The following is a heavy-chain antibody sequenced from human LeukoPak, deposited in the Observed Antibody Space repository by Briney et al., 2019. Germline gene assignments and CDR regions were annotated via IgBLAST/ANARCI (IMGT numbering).Heavy chain of an antibody. CDR3: ARASKQLWFPFDY. J-gene: IGHJ4*02. Sequence: SETLSLTCTVSGGSISSSSYYWGWIRQPPGKGLEWIGSIYYSGSTYYNPSLKSRVTISVDTSKNQFSLKLSSVTAADTAVYYCARASKQLWFPFDYWGQGTLVTVSS. CDR1: GGSISSSSYY. CDR2: IYYSGST. V-gene: IGHV4-39*01. D-gene: IGHD5-18*01.